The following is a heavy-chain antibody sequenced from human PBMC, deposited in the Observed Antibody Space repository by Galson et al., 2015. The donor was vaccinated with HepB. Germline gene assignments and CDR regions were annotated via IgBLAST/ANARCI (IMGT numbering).Heavy chain of an antibody. D-gene: IGHD3-22*01. Sequence: SVKVSCKASGYTFTSYTMNWVRQAPGQGLEWMGWINTNTGNPTYAQGFTGRFVLSLDTSVSTAYLQISSLKAEDTAVYYCARVGYDSSGYLDFDYWGQGTLVTVSS. J-gene: IGHJ4*02. CDR2: INTNTGNP. CDR3: ARVGYDSSGYLDFDY. V-gene: IGHV7-4-1*02. CDR1: GYTFTSYT.